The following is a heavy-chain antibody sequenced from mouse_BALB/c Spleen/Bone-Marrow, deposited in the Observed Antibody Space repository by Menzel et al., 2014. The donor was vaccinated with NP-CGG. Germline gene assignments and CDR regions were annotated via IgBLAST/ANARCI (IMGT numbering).Heavy chain of an antibody. CDR2: IDPANGNT. J-gene: IGHJ3*01. Sequence: VQLQQSGAELVKPGASVKLSCTASGFNIKDTYMHWVKQRPEQGLQWIGRIDPANGNTKYDPKFQGKATITADTSSNTAYLQLSSLTSEDTAVYYCARLDLFDYWGQGTLVTVSA. V-gene: IGHV14-3*02. CDR3: ARLDLFDY. CDR1: GFNIKDTY.